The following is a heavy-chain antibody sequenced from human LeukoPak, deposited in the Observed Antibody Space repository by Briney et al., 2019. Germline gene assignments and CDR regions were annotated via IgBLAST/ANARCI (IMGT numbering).Heavy chain of an antibody. CDR2: ISGSGGGT. V-gene: IGHV3-23*01. Sequence: GGSLRLSCAVSGFTFSSYGMSWVRQAPGKGLEWVSRISGSGGGTHYAASVKGRFTISRDNSKNTLSLQMNSLRAVDTAVYYCAKDKYHDSSGTFDYWGQGTLITVSS. CDR3: AKDKYHDSSGTFDY. D-gene: IGHD3-22*01. J-gene: IGHJ4*02. CDR1: GFTFSSYG.